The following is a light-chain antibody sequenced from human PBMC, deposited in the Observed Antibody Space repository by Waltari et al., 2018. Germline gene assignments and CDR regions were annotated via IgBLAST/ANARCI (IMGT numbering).Light chain of an antibody. Sequence: DIQLTQSPSFLSASVGDRVTITCRASQGISNYLGWYQHKPGEAPKLLIYGASTLESGVPSRFSGSASGTDFTLTISSLQPEDFATYYCQQSYSTPSTFGGGTKVEIK. CDR1: QGISNY. CDR2: GAS. CDR3: QQSYSTPST. J-gene: IGKJ4*01. V-gene: IGKV1-9*01.